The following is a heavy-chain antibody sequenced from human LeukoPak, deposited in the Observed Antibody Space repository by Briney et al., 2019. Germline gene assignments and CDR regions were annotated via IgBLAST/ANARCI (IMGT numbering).Heavy chain of an antibody. D-gene: IGHD4-17*01. CDR2: MRNDGNNK. J-gene: IGHJ4*02. Sequence: PGGSLRLSCAASGFTFSDYYMSWIRQAPGKGLEWVAFMRNDGNNKYYAHSVKGRFTISRDNSKNTLFLQMNSLRPEDTAVYYCAKDSLGTRTVTLDYWGQGTLVTVSS. V-gene: IGHV3-30*02. CDR3: AKDSLGTRTVTLDY. CDR1: GFTFSDYY.